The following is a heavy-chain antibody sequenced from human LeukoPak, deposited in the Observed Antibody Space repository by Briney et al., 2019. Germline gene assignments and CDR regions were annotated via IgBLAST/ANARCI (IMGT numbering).Heavy chain of an antibody. Sequence: GGSLRLSCAASGFTFSSYGMHWVRQAPGKGLEWVAVIWYDGSNKYYADSVKGRFTISRDNSKNTLYLQMNSLRAEDTAVYYCARGLGTIFGVVNDAFDIWGQGTMVTVSS. V-gene: IGHV3-33*01. CDR1: GFTFSSYG. D-gene: IGHD3-3*01. J-gene: IGHJ3*02. CDR3: ARGLGTIFGVVNDAFDI. CDR2: IWYDGSNK.